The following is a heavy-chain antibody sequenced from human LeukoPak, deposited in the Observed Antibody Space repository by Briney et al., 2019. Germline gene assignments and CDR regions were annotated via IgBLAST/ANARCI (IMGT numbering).Heavy chain of an antibody. V-gene: IGHV3-48*02. D-gene: IGHD6-13*01. CDR3: ARGAIAAAGTYYFDY. CDR1: GFTFSSYS. J-gene: IGHJ4*02. CDR2: ISSHSSTI. Sequence: GGSLRLSCAASGFTFSSYSMNWVRQAPGKGLEWVSFISSHSSTIYYADSVKGRFTISRDNAKNSLYLQMNSLRDEDTAVYSCARGAIAAAGTYYFDYWGQGTLVTVSS.